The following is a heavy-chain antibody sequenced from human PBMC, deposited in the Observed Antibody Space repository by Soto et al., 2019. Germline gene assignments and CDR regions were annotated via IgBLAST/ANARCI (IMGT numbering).Heavy chain of an antibody. D-gene: IGHD6-6*01. CDR3: ARGYSSSSDPFDL. V-gene: IGHV1-69*13. CDR1: GGTFSSYA. J-gene: IGHJ4*02. Sequence: SVKVSCKASGGTFSSYAISWVRQAPGQGLEWMGGVVPIVGTPNYAQKFQGRVTITADESTSTVYMELSSLISEDTAVYFCARGYSSSSDPFDLWGQGTLVTVSS. CDR2: VVPIVGTP.